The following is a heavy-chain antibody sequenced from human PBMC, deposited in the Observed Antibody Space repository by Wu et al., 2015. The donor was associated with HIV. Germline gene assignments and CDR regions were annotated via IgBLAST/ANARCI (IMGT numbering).Heavy chain of an antibody. CDR1: GYTFTSYG. CDR3: ARTRANVGDPPMSFDI. V-gene: IGHV1-18*01. Sequence: QVQLVQSGAEVKKPGASVKVSCKASGYTFTSYGISWVRQAPGQGLEWMGWISAYNGNTNYAQKLQGRVTMTTDTSTSTAYMELRSLRSDDTAVYYCARTRANVGDPPMSFDIVGTKGQVVTVSS. D-gene: IGHD3-10*01. CDR2: ISAYNGNT. J-gene: IGHJ3*02.